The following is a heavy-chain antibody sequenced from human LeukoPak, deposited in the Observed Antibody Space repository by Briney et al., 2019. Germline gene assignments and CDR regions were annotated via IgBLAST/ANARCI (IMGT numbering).Heavy chain of an antibody. V-gene: IGHV3-30*04. J-gene: IGHJ4*02. CDR2: VASDGSFK. Sequence: GGPLRLSCAASGFTFDYYSFHWVRQAPGKGLEWVAHVASDGSFKWYADSVKGRFTISRDTSRNTIFLQMNSLGPDDTAKYYCARDTSWSPFYWGQGTLVTVSS. D-gene: IGHD6-13*01. CDR3: ARDTSWSPFY. CDR1: GFTFDYYS.